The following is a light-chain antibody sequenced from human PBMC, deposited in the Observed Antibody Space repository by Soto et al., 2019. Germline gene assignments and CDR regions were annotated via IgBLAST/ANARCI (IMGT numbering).Light chain of an antibody. Sequence: EVVLTQSPGTLSLSPGEIATLSCRASQSVRSTYLAWYRQNPGQAPRLLIYQASNRATGIPDRFSGSGSGADFTLTISRLEPEDSAVYYCQQYWSSPRTFGQGTKVEIK. CDR2: QAS. CDR1: QSVRSTY. J-gene: IGKJ1*01. V-gene: IGKV3-20*01. CDR3: QQYWSSPRT.